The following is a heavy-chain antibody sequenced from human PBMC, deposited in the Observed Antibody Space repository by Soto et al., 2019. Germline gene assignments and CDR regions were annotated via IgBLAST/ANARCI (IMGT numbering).Heavy chain of an antibody. CDR1: GFTFSSYA. CDR2: ISYDGSNK. V-gene: IGHV3-30-3*01. D-gene: IGHD3-22*01. J-gene: IGHJ3*02. Sequence: GGSLRLSCAASGFTFSSYAMHWVRQAPGKGLEWVAVISYDGSNKYYADSVKGRFTISRDNSKNTLYLQMNSLRAEDTAVYYCANGYYYDSSGYYYLRVPENAFDIWGQGTMVTVSS. CDR3: ANGYYYDSSGYYYLRVPENAFDI.